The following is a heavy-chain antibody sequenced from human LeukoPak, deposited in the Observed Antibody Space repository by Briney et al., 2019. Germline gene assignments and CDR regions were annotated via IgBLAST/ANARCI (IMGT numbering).Heavy chain of an antibody. CDR2: ILNDGSQE. J-gene: IGHJ3*02. V-gene: IGHV3-33*01. CDR3: ARDDALGDNALDI. CDR1: GFTFSSYG. Sequence: GGSLRLSCAASGFTFSSYGMHWVRQAPGKGLEWVAVILNDGSQEKYADSVKGRFTISRDNFKNTLFLQMNSLRAEDTAVYYCARDDALGDNALDIWSQGTMVTVSS. D-gene: IGHD3-16*01.